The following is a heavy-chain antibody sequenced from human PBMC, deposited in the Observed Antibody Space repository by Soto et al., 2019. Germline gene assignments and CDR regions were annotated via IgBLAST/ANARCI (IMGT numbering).Heavy chain of an antibody. D-gene: IGHD2-2*01. J-gene: IGHJ5*02. CDR3: ARAVVPAAINIGYNWFDP. V-gene: IGHV1-2*04. CDR2: INPNSGGT. CDR1: GYTFTVYY. Sequence: ASVKVSCKASGYTFTVYYMHWVLQAPGQGLEWMGWINPNSGGTNYAQKFQGWVTMTRDTSISTAYMELSRLRSDDTAVYYCARAVVPAAINIGYNWFDPWGQGTLVTISS.